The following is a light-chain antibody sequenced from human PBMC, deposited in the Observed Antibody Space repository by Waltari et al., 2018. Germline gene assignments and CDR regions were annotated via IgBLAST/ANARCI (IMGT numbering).Light chain of an antibody. CDR3: SSQSTNNGVI. J-gene: IGLJ2*01. CDR1: SSDVGGDDS. V-gene: IGLV2-14*03. Sequence: QSALTQPASVSGSPGQSITISCTGSSSDVGGDDSVSWYEDHPGQASKFIIYDVNKPPSRVSDRFSGSKSGNTASLTFSGLQAEDEATFYCSSQSTNNGVIFGGGTNVTVL. CDR2: DVN.